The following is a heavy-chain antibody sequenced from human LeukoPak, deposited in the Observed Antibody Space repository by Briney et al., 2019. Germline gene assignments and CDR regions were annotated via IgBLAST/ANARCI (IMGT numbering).Heavy chain of an antibody. CDR2: IVSETVGGRT. V-gene: IGHV3-15*07. Sequence: GGSLRLSCAASSITFTKAWMNWVRQAPGKGLEWVARIVSETVGGRTDYAASVKGRFTISRDDSKSTLFLQMSSLKIEDTAVYYCAISITTPGAFDIWGQGVLVTVSS. CDR1: SITFTKAW. CDR3: AISITTPGAFDI. J-gene: IGHJ4*02. D-gene: IGHD1-1*01.